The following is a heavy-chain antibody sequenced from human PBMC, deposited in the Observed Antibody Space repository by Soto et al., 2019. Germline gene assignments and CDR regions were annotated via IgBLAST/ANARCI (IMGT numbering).Heavy chain of an antibody. CDR3: ARGYVVVILYYSYGMDV. V-gene: IGHV3-48*03. Sequence: RLSCAASGFTFSSYEMNWVRQAPGKGLEWVSYISSSGSTIYYADSVKGRFTISRDNAKNSLYLQMNSLRAEDTAVYYCARGYVVVILYYSYGMDVWGKGTSVTLSS. D-gene: IGHD3-22*01. CDR2: ISSSGSTI. J-gene: IGHJ6*04. CDR1: GFTFSSYE.